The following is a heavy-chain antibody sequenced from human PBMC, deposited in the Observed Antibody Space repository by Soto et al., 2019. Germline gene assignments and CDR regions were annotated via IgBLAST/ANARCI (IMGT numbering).Heavy chain of an antibody. D-gene: IGHD2-15*01. CDR2: ISGSGGST. Sequence: PGGSLRLSCAASGFTFSSYARSWVRQAPGKGLEWVSAISGSGGSTYYADSVKGRFTISRDNSKNTLYLQMNSLRAEDTAVYYCAKFAVGLSGGASLDYWGQGTLVTVSS. V-gene: IGHV3-23*01. J-gene: IGHJ4*02. CDR1: GFTFSSYA. CDR3: AKFAVGLSGGASLDY.